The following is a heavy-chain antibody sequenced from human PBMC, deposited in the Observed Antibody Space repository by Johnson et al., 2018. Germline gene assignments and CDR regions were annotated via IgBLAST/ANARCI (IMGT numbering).Heavy chain of an antibody. CDR2: ISGDGDIT. CDR3: AKDRAWDSSVYYPEYFRH. V-gene: IGHV3-23*04. Sequence: EVQLVESGGGLVQPGGSLRLSCAVSGFTFSSYAMSWVRQLPGKGLEWVSSISGDGDITYYADSVKGRFTISRDNSKNTLFLQTNSLRAEDTAVYYCAKDRAWDSSVYYPEYFRHWGQGTLVIVSS. J-gene: IGHJ1*01. D-gene: IGHD3-22*01. CDR1: GFTFSSYA.